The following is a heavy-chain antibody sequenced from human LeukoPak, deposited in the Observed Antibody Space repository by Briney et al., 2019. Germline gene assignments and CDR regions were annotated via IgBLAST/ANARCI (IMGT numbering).Heavy chain of an antibody. CDR1: GFTFSGSA. J-gene: IGHJ6*02. Sequence: PGGSLRLSCAASGFTFSGSAVHWVRQASGKGLEWVGRIRSKANSYATAYAASVKGRFTISRDDSKNTAYLQMNSLKTEDTAVYYCTRIRADGYYYYGMDVWGQGTTVTVSS. CDR2: IRSKANSYAT. V-gene: IGHV3-73*01. CDR3: TRIRADGYYYYGMDV.